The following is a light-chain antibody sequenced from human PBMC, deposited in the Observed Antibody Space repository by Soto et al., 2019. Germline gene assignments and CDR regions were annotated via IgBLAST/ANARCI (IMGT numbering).Light chain of an antibody. V-gene: IGLV2-14*01. J-gene: IGLJ1*01. Sequence: QSALTPAASVSGSPGQSITISCTVTSSGVGSYKYISWYQQHPGKAPKLMIYEVSNRPSGVSSRFSGSKSGNTASLTISVLQAEDEADYYCGSYTGSIYVFGPGTKVTVL. CDR1: SSGVGSYKY. CDR3: GSYTGSIYV. CDR2: EVS.